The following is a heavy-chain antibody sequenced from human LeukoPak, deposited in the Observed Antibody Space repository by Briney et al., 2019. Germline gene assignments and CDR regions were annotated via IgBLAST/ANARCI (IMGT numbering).Heavy chain of an antibody. CDR3: ARAPLGYCDY. J-gene: IGHJ4*02. V-gene: IGHV3-11*01. CDR2: ISSSTSTI. CDR1: GFTFSDYY. D-gene: IGHD7-27*01. Sequence: GGSLRLSCAASGFTFSDYYMSWIRQAPGKGLEWVSYISSSTSTIYYADSVQGRCTISRDNAKNSLYLQMNRLRAEDTAVYYCARAPLGYCDYWGEGTLVTVSS.